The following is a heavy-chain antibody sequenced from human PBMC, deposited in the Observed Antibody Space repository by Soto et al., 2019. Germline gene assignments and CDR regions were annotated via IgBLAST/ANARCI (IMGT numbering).Heavy chain of an antibody. Sequence: ASVKVSCKASGYTFTGYYMHWVRQAPGQGLEWMGWINPNSGDTNYAQKFQGRVTMTRDTSISTAYMELSRLRSDDTAVYYCARDPTVTKFDYWGQGTLVTVSS. J-gene: IGHJ4*02. D-gene: IGHD4-17*01. CDR2: INPNSGDT. V-gene: IGHV1-2*02. CDR3: ARDPTVTKFDY. CDR1: GYTFTGYY.